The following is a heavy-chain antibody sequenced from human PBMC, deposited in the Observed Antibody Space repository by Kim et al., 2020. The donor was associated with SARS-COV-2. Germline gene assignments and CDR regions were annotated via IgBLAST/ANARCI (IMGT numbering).Heavy chain of an antibody. CDR1: GFTFSSYE. D-gene: IGHD3-16*01. J-gene: IGHJ4*02. CDR3: ARDLWGRSPDY. V-gene: IGHV3-48*03. Sequence: GGSLRLSCAASGFTFSSYEMNWVRQAPGKGLEWVSYISGSGTTISYADSVKGRFTISRDNAKNSLYLQMNSLRAEDTAVYYCARDLWGRSPDYWGQGTLVTVSS. CDR2: ISGSGTTI.